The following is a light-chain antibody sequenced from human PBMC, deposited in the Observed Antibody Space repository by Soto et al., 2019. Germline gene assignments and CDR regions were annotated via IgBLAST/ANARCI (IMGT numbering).Light chain of an antibody. CDR3: QHYGSSRWT. V-gene: IGKV3-20*01. J-gene: IGKJ1*01. CDR1: QSVSSSY. Sequence: EIVLTQSPGTLSLSPGERATLSCRASQSVSSSYLAWYQQIRGQAPRLLIYGASIRAPGIPDRFGGSGSGADFPLTTSRLEPEDFAVYYCQHYGSSRWTFGQGTKVEIK. CDR2: GAS.